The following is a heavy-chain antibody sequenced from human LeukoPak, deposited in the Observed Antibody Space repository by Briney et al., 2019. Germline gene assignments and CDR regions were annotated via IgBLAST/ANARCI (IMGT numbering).Heavy chain of an antibody. CDR3: AKCAESYGNDAFDM. V-gene: IGHV3-23*01. CDR2: IRGGGAGA. Sequence: GGSLRLSCAASEFTFSSFAMSWVRQAPGKGLEWVSYIRGGGAGALYADSVKGRFTISRDNSKSTMYLQMNSLRVEDTAVYYCAKCAESYGNDAFDMWGPGTIVTVSS. D-gene: IGHD3-16*01. CDR1: EFTFSSFA. J-gene: IGHJ3*02.